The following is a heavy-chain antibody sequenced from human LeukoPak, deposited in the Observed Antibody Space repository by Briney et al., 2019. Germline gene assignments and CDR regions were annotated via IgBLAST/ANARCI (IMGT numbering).Heavy chain of an antibody. D-gene: IGHD6-19*01. CDR3: AKESNKVAVAGTGEAFDI. J-gene: IGHJ3*02. V-gene: IGHV3-23*01. Sequence: GGSLRLSCAASGFTFSSSAMSWVRQAPGKGLEWVSAISNNGGYTYYADSVQGRFTISRDNSKSTLYLQMNSLRAEDTAVYYCAKESNKVAVAGTGEAFDIWGQGTMVTVSS. CDR1: GFTFSSSA. CDR2: ISNNGGYT.